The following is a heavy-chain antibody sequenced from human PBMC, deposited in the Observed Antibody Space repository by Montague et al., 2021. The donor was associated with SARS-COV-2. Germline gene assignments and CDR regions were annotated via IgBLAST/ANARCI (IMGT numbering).Heavy chain of an antibody. CDR3: ARAWGRWLLSDSYFDY. V-gene: IGHV4-39*01. J-gene: IGHJ4*02. Sequence: YYSGSTYYNPSLKSRVTISVDTSKNQFPLKLSSVIAADTAVYYCARAWGRWLLSDSYFDYWGQGTLVTVSS. D-gene: IGHD5-24*01. CDR2: YYSGST.